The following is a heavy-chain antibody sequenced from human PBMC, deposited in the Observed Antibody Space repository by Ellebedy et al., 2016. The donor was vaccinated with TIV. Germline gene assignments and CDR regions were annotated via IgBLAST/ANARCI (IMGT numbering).Heavy chain of an antibody. V-gene: IGHV4-59*01. Sequence: MPSETLSLTCTVSGGSIRSYYWTWIRQPPGQGLEWIGDIHHSGNSHIHPSLKSRVTLSLDTSKNQFSLDLSSVTAADTATYYCARDLGRYGMDVWGQGTTVTVSS. CDR1: GGSIRSYY. CDR3: ARDLGRYGMDV. J-gene: IGHJ6*02. CDR2: IHHSGNS.